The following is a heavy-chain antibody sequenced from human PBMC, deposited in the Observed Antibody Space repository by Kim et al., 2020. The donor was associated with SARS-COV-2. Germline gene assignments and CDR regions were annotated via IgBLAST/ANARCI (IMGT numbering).Heavy chain of an antibody. J-gene: IGHJ4*01. Sequence: GGSLRLSCAASGFTFSSYGMHWVRQAPGKGLEWVAVISYDGSNKYYADSVKGRFTISRDNSKNTLYLQMNSLRAEDTAVYYCAKEDYGDFGIGDFDYWG. CDR3: AKEDYGDFGIGDFDY. D-gene: IGHD4-17*01. V-gene: IGHV3-30*18. CDR2: ISYDGSNK. CDR1: GFTFSSYG.